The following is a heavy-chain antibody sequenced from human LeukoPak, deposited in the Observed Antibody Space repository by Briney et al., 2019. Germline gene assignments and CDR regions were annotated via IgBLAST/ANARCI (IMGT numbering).Heavy chain of an antibody. CDR3: AKDPGRIAARPKYYFDY. Sequence: GGSLRLSCAAYGFTVSSNYMSWVRQAPGKGLEWVSVIYSGGSTYYADSVKGRFTISRDNSKNTLYLQMNSLRAEDTAVYYCAKDPGRIAARPKYYFDYWGQGTLVTVSS. CDR1: GFTVSSNY. CDR2: IYSGGST. V-gene: IGHV3-66*01. J-gene: IGHJ4*02. D-gene: IGHD6-6*01.